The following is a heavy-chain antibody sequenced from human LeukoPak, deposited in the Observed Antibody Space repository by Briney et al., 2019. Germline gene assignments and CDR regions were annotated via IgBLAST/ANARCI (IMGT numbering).Heavy chain of an antibody. Sequence: SETLSLTCTVSGGSISSYYWSCIRQPPGKGLEWIGYIYYSGSTNYNPSLKSRVTISVDTSKNQFSLKLTSVTAADTAVYYCARGVVAARFWFDPWGQGTLVTVSS. CDR3: ARGVVAARFWFDP. D-gene: IGHD2-15*01. V-gene: IGHV4-59*01. J-gene: IGHJ5*02. CDR1: GGSISSYY. CDR2: IYYSGST.